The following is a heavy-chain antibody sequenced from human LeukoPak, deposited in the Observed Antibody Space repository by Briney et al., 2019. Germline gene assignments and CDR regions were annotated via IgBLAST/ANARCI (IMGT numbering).Heavy chain of an antibody. V-gene: IGHV3-23*01. Sequence: GGSLRLSCAASGFTFSSYAMSWVRQAPGKGLEWVSAISGSGGSTYYADSVKGRFTISRDNSKNTLYLQMNSLRAEDTAVYYCAKTDPYDYVWGSYRTPHGGHFDYWGQGTLVTVSS. CDR3: AKTDPYDYVWGSYRTPHGGHFDY. J-gene: IGHJ4*02. CDR1: GFTFSSYA. D-gene: IGHD3-16*02. CDR2: ISGSGGST.